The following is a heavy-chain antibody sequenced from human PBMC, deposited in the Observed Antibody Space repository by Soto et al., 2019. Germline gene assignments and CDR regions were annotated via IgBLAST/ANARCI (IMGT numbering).Heavy chain of an antibody. CDR3: AKVTHRGPIAVAGPLGY. D-gene: IGHD6-19*01. V-gene: IGHV1-18*04. CDR1: GYTFTNHG. J-gene: IGHJ4*02. CDR2: INPYNANT. Sequence: ASVKVSCKTSGYTFTNHGINWVRQAPGQGLEWMGWINPYNANTNYAQKLQGRVTMTTDTSTSTVYMELSSLTSEDTAVYFCAKVTHRGPIAVAGPLGYWGQGTLVTVSS.